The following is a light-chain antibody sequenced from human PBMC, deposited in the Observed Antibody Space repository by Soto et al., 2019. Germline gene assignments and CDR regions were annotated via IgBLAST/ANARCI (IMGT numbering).Light chain of an antibody. CDR2: EVS. CDR3: NSYRHSTTLG. J-gene: IGLJ1*01. Sequence: QSVLAQPASVSGSPGQSITISCTGTSSDVGGYNSVSWFQQHPSKAPKLIIYEVSHRPSGVSIRFSGSKSGNTASLTISGLQAEDEADYYCNSYRHSTTLGVGTGTKV. CDR1: SSDVGGYNS. V-gene: IGLV2-14*01.